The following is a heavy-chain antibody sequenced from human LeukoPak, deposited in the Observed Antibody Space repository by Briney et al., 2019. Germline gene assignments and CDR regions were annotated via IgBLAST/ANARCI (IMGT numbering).Heavy chain of an antibody. CDR2: ISGSGGST. V-gene: IGHV3-23*01. CDR3: AKFTVAGKFYYFDY. J-gene: IGHJ4*02. CDR1: GFTFSSYA. D-gene: IGHD6-19*01. Sequence: PGGSLRLSCAASGFTFSSYAMSWVRQAPGKGLEWASAISGSGGSTYYADSVKGRFTISRDNSKNTLYLQMNSLRAEDTAVYYCAKFTVAGKFYYFDYWGQGTLVTVSS.